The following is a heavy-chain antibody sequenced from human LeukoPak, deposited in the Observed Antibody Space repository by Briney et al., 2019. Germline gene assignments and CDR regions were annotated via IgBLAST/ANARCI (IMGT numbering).Heavy chain of an antibody. CDR2: ISSNDSPI. Sequence: PGGSLRLSCAASGFTFSDYEMNWVRQAPGSGPEWLSYISSNDSPIYYADSVKGRFTISRDNSKNTLYLQMNSLRAEDTAVYYCAKDVFGDYYDSSGYYGGFLLDYWGQGTLVTVSS. D-gene: IGHD3-22*01. CDR1: GFTFSDYE. V-gene: IGHV3-48*03. J-gene: IGHJ4*02. CDR3: AKDVFGDYYDSSGYYGGFLLDY.